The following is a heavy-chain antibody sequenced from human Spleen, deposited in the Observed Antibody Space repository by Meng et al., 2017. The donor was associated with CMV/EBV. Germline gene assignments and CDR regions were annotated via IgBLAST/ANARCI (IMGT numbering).Heavy chain of an antibody. V-gene: IGHV3-21*01. J-gene: IGHJ4*02. CDR2: ISSSSSYI. CDR1: GFTFGDYA. Sequence: GGSLRLSCTGSGFTFGDYAMTWVRQAPGKGLEWVSSISSSSSYIYYADSVKGRFTISRDNAKNSLYLQMNSLRAEDTAVYYCARDLGYSTPFDYWGQGTLVTVSS. D-gene: IGHD6-13*01. CDR3: ARDLGYSTPFDY.